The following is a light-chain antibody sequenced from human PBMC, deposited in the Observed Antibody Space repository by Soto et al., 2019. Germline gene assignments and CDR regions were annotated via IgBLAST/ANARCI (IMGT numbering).Light chain of an antibody. CDR3: SSHTSTRTLYV. V-gene: IGLV2-14*01. J-gene: IGLJ1*01. Sequence: QSVLTQPASVSGSPGQSITISCTGGSSDVGGYEYVSWYQHHPGKAPKLIIYEVSHRPSGASDRFSASKFGNTASLTISGLQAEDEADYYCSSHTSTRTLYVFGTGTKVTVL. CDR2: EVS. CDR1: SSDVGGYEY.